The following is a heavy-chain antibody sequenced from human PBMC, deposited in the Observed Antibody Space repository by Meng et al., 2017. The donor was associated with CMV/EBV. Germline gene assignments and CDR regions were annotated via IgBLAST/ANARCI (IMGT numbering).Heavy chain of an antibody. D-gene: IGHD5-12*01. Sequence: FTFRSYAMNWVRQAPGKGLEWVTIISYDGSNKYYADSVKGRFTSSRDNSNNTLYLQMSSLRAEDTAVYYCARGYSAYDYRGANWFDPWGQGTLVTVSS. V-gene: IGHV3-30*04. J-gene: IGHJ5*02. CDR3: ARGYSAYDYRGANWFDP. CDR1: FTFRSYA. CDR2: ISYDGSNK.